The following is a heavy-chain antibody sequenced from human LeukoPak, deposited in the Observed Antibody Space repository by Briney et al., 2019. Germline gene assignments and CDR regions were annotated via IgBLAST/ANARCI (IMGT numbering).Heavy chain of an antibody. CDR2: INHSGST. V-gene: IGHV4-34*01. J-gene: IGHJ4*02. D-gene: IGHD3-10*01. Sequence: SETLSLTCAVYGESFSGYYWSWIRQPPGKGLEWIGGINHSGSTNYNPSLKSRVTISVDTSKNQFSLKLSSVTAADTAVYYCARGKVLDYWGQGTLVTVSS. CDR1: GESFSGYY. CDR3: ARGKVLDY.